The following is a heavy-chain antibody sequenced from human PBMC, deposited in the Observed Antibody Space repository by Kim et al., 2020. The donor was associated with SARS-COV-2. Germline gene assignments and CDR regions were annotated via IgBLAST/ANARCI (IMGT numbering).Heavy chain of an antibody. CDR2: P. V-gene: IGHV7-4-1*02. J-gene: IGHJ4*02. Sequence: PTYAKGFTGRFVFSLDTSVSTAYLQISSLKAEDTAVYYCASSQWLVRFDYWGQGTLVTVSS. CDR3: ASSQWLVRFDY. D-gene: IGHD6-19*01.